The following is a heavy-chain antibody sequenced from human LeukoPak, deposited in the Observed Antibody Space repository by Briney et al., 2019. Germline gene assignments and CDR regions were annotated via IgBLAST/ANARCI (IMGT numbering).Heavy chain of an antibody. J-gene: IGHJ4*02. Sequence: SETLSLTCTVSGGSISSYYWSWIRQPPGKGLEWIGYIYYSGSTNYNPSLKSRVTISVDTSKNQFSLKLSSVTAADTAVYYWAAYSGSYTFDYWGQGTLVTVSS. V-gene: IGHV4-59*01. D-gene: IGHD1-26*01. CDR3: AAYSGSYTFDY. CDR1: GGSISSYY. CDR2: IYYSGST.